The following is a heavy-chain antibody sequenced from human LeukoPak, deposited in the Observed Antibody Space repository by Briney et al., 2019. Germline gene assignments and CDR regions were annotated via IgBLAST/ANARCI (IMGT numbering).Heavy chain of an antibody. CDR3: ASHHDSRSYGLAY. J-gene: IGHJ4*02. D-gene: IGHD3-22*01. V-gene: IGHV4-39*01. Sequence: PSETLSLTCSVSGGSITSRSYYWSWIRQPPGKGLEWIGNIDYSGSTYYNPSLQSRVTISVDTSKTHFSLKLTSVTAADTAVYYCASHHDSRSYGLAYWGQGTLVTVSS. CDR2: IDYSGST. CDR1: GGSITSRSYY.